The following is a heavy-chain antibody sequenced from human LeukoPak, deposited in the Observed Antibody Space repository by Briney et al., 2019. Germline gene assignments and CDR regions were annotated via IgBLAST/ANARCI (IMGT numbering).Heavy chain of an antibody. CDR2: MNPNSGNT. CDR3: ARHPLPPKYYFDY. CDR1: GYTFTSYD. Sequence: ASVKVSCKASGYTFTSYDINWVRQATGQGLEWMGWMNPNSGNTGYAQKFQGRVTITRNTSISTAYMELSSLRSEDTAVYYCARHPLPPKYYFDYWGQGTLVTVSS. V-gene: IGHV1-8*03. J-gene: IGHJ4*02.